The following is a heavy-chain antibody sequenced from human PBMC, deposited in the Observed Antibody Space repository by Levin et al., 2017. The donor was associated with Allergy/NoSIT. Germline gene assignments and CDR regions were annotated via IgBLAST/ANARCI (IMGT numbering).Heavy chain of an antibody. D-gene: IGHD2-21*01. Sequence: SVKVSCKASGGTFSSYAISWVRQAPGQGLEWMGGIIPIFGTANYAQKFQGRVTITADESTSTAYMELSSLRSEDTAVYYCARDCGGDCYYSSTPAFDIWGQGTMVTVSS. CDR1: GGTFSSYA. CDR3: ARDCGGDCYYSSTPAFDI. V-gene: IGHV1-69*13. CDR2: IIPIFGTA. J-gene: IGHJ3*02.